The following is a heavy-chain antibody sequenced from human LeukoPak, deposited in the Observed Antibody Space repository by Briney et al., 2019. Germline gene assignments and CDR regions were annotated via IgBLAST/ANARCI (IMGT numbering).Heavy chain of an antibody. CDR2: IRQDGGKK. J-gene: IGHJ4*02. D-gene: IGHD3-10*01. CDR3: ARYYYASAFDY. Sequence: QPGGSLRLPCTASGFTFSSYWMTWVRQTPEKGLEWVANIRQDGGKKDYVASVKGRFTISRDNAKNSLYLQMNSLRAEDTAVYYCARYYYASAFDYWGQGTLVTVSS. V-gene: IGHV3-7*01. CDR1: GFTFSSYW.